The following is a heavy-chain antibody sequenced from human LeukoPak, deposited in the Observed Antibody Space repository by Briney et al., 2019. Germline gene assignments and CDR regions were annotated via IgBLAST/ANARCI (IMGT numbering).Heavy chain of an antibody. J-gene: IGHJ5*02. D-gene: IGHD3-10*01. Sequence: SQTLSLTCAVSGGSISSGGYSWSWIRQPPGKGLEWIGYIYHSGNTYYNPSLKSRVTISVDRSKNQFSLKLSSVTAADTAVYYCARDRHMVRGSSWFDPWGQGTLVTVSS. CDR1: GGSISSGGYS. CDR2: IYHSGNT. V-gene: IGHV4-30-2*01. CDR3: ARDRHMVRGSSWFDP.